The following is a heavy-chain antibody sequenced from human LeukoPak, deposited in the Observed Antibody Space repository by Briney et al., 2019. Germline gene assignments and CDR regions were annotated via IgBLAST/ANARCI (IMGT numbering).Heavy chain of an antibody. CDR1: GFTFSSYW. D-gene: IGHD1-26*01. V-gene: IGHV3-7*03. J-gene: IGHJ4*02. CDR3: VKDSPPRYSGSPPDY. Sequence: SGGSLRLSCAASGFTFSSYWMSWVRQAPGKGLEWVANINKDGGEKYYVDSVKGRFTISRDNAKNSLYLQMNSLRADDTAVYYCVKDSPPRYSGSPPDYWGQGTLVTVSS. CDR2: INKDGGEK.